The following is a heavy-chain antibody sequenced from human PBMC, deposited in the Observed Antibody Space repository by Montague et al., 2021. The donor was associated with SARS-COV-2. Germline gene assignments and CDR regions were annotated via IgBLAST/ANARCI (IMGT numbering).Heavy chain of an antibody. J-gene: IGHJ6*02. CDR3: ARPVTGRYFDWLLYGMDL. V-gene: IGHV4-39*01. D-gene: IGHD3-9*01. Sequence: SETLSLTCTVSGGSINSSSYYWGWIRQPPGKGLEWIGSIYYSGSTYYNPSLKSRATISVDTPKNQFSLKLSSVTAADTAVYYCARPVTGRYFDWLLYGMDLWGQGTTVTVSS. CDR1: GGSINSSSYY. CDR2: IYYSGST.